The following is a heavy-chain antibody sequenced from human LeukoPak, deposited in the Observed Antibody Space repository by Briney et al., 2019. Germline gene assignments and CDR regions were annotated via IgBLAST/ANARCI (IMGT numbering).Heavy chain of an antibody. CDR1: GGSISSTRYY. CDR2: IYYSGTT. Sequence: SETLSLTCTVSGGSISSTRYYWGWIRQPPGKGLEWIGSIYYSGTTYYNPSLKSRVTISVDTSKNQFSLQLSSVTAADTAVYYCARDWNRYAYWGQGTLVTVSS. D-gene: IGHD1-1*01. J-gene: IGHJ4*02. CDR3: ARDWNRYAY. V-gene: IGHV4-39*07.